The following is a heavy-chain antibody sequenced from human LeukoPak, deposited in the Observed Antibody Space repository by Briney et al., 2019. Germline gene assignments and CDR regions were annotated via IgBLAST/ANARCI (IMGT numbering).Heavy chain of an antibody. CDR3: AIPGIAAAEGGNDAFDI. J-gene: IGHJ3*02. CDR2: ISAYNGNT. V-gene: IGHV1-18*01. CDR1: GYTLTSYG. D-gene: IGHD6-13*01. Sequence: ASVKVSCKASGYTLTSYGISWVRQAPGQGLEWRGWISAYNGNTNYAQKLQGRVTMTTDTSTSTAYMELRSLRSDDTAVYYCAIPGIAAAEGGNDAFDIWGQGTMVTVSS.